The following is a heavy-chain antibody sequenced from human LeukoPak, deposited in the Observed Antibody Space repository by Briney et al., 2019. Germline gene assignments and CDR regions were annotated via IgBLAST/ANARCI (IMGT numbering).Heavy chain of an antibody. Sequence: PSETLSLTCTVSGGSISSGGYYWSWIRQPAGKGLEWIGRISNSGTTNYNPSLKSRVTMSVDTSRNQFSLNLNSVTAADTAIYYCARWDGDPWGQGTLVTVSS. J-gene: IGHJ5*02. D-gene: IGHD1-26*01. CDR3: ARWDGDP. V-gene: IGHV4-61*02. CDR2: ISNSGTT. CDR1: GGSISSGGYY.